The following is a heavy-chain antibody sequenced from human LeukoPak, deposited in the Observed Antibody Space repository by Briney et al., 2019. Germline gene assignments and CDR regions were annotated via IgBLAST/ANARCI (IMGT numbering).Heavy chain of an antibody. V-gene: IGHV1-2*02. J-gene: IGHJ3*02. Sequence: GASVKVSCKASGYTFTGYYMHRVRQAPGQGPEWMGWIYPNSGGTNYAQKFQGRVTMTRDTSISTGYMELSSLRSDDTAVYYCARGIAVAPGDTFDIWGQGTMVAVSS. CDR2: IYPNSGGT. D-gene: IGHD6-19*01. CDR1: GYTFTGYY. CDR3: ARGIAVAPGDTFDI.